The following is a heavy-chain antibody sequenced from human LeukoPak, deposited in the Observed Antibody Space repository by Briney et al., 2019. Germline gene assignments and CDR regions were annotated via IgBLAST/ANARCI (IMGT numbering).Heavy chain of an antibody. J-gene: IGHJ4*02. Sequence: LRLSCAASGFTFSSYVMNWVRQAPGKGLEWIGYIYHSGSTYYNPSLKSRVTISVDRSKNQFSLKLSSVTAADTAVYYCARKPIVNSAWYYFDYWGQGTLVTVSS. CDR1: GFTFSSYV. CDR3: ARKPIVNSAWYYFDY. CDR2: IYHSGST. V-gene: IGHV4-30-2*01. D-gene: IGHD3-22*01.